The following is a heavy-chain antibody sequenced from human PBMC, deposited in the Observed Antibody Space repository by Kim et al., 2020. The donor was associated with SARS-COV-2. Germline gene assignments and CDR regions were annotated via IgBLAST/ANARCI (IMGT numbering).Heavy chain of an antibody. V-gene: IGHV6-1*01. J-gene: IGHJ6*02. CDR1: GDSVSSNSAA. Sequence: SQTLSLTCAISGDSVSSNSAAWNWIRQSPSRGLEWLGRTYYRSKWYNDYAVSVKSRITINPDTSKNQFSLQLNSVTPEDTAVYYCARGPPPYDYVGISHYYGMDVWGQGTTVTVSS. CDR2: TYYRSKWYN. D-gene: IGHD3-16*01. CDR3: ARGPPPYDYVGISHYYGMDV.